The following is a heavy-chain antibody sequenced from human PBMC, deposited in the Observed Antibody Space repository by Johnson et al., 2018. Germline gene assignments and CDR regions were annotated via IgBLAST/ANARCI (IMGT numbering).Heavy chain of an antibody. CDR2: ISSSSSTI. J-gene: IGHJ5*02. Sequence: LVQSGGGLVKPGGSLRLSCAASGFTFSSYSMNWVRQAPGKGLEWVSSISSSSSTIYYADSVKGRFTISRDNAKTSLYLQMNSLGAEDTAVYYCARAYYGPSFDPWGQGTLVTVSS. CDR3: ARAYYGPSFDP. D-gene: IGHD1-26*01. V-gene: IGHV3-21*01. CDR1: GFTFSSYS.